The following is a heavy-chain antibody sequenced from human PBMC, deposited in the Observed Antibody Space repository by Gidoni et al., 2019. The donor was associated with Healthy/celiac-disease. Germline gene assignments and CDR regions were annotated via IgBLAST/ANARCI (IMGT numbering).Heavy chain of an antibody. J-gene: IGHJ6*02. D-gene: IGHD3-3*01. CDR1: GGTFSSYA. V-gene: IGHV1-69*01. CDR3: AREGTYYDFWSGYPSGYYYGMDV. Sequence: QVQLVQSGAEVKKPGSSVKVSCKASGGTFSSYAISWVRQAPGQGLEWMGGIIPIFGKANYAQKFQGRVTITADESTSTAYMELSSLRSEDTAVYYCAREGTYYDFWSGYPSGYYYGMDVWGQGTTVTVSS. CDR2: IIPIFGKA.